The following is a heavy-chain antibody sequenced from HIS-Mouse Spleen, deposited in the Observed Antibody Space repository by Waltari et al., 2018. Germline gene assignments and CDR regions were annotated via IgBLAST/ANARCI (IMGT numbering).Heavy chain of an antibody. Sequence: QLQLQESGPGLVKPSETLSLTCTVSGGSISSSSYYWGWIRQPPGKGLEWVGSIYYSGGTHSNPSLKSRVTISVDTSKNQFSLKLSSGTAADTAVYYCAREIPYSSSWYDWYFDLWGRGTLVTVSS. D-gene: IGHD6-13*01. V-gene: IGHV4-39*07. CDR1: GGSISSSSYY. CDR2: IYYSGGT. J-gene: IGHJ2*01. CDR3: AREIPYSSSWYDWYFDL.